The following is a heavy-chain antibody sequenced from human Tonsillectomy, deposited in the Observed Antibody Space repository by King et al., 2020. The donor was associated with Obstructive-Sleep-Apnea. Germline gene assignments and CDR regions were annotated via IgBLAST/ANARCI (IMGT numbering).Heavy chain of an antibody. CDR3: ARAKGYCSSTSCYPREFDP. CDR1: GGSFSGYY. J-gene: IGHJ5*02. CDR2: INHSGST. D-gene: IGHD2-2*01. V-gene: IGHV4-34*01. Sequence: VQLQQWGAGLLKPSETLSLTCAVYGGSFSGYYWSWNRQPPGKGLEWIGEINHSGSTNYNPSLKSRVTISVDTSKNQFSLKLSSVTAADTAVYYCARAKGYCSSTSCYPREFDPWGQGTLVTVSS.